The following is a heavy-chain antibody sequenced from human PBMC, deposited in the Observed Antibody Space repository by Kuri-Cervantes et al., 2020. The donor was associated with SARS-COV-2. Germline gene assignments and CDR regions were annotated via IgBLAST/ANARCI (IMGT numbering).Heavy chain of an antibody. D-gene: IGHD6-6*01. V-gene: IGHV3-30-3*01. J-gene: IGHJ4*02. CDR3: ARSVSSSSPGPFDY. Sequence: LALTCAASGFTFSSYAMHWVRQAPGKGLEWVVVKSYDGSNKYYADSVMGRFTISRDNSKNTLYLKMNNLRAEDTAVYYCARSVSSSSPGPFDYWGQGTLVTVSS. CDR2: KSYDGSNK. CDR1: GFTFSSYA.